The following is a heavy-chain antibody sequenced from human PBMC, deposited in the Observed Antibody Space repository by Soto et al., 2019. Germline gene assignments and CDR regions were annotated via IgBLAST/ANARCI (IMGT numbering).Heavy chain of an antibody. V-gene: IGHV1-18*01. D-gene: IGHD3-9*01. CDR3: ARDWGYFDQGVGEYYYYGTDV. Sequence: ASVKVSCKASGYTFTSYGISWVRQAPGQGLEWMGWISAYNGNTNYAQKLQGRVTMTTDTSTSTAYMELRSLRSDDTAVYYCARDWGYFDQGVGEYYYYGTDVWGQGTTVTVSS. CDR1: GYTFTSYG. CDR2: ISAYNGNT. J-gene: IGHJ6*02.